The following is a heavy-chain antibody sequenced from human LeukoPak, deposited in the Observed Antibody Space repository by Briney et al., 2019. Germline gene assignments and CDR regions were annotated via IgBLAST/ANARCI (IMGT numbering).Heavy chain of an antibody. CDR2: IYYSGST. J-gene: IGHJ6*03. CDR1: GGSISSSSYY. CDR3: ARVYYYYYYMDV. V-gene: IGHV4-39*07. Sequence: SETLSLTCTVSGGSISSSSYYWGWIRQPPGKGLEWIGSIYYSGSTYYNPALKSRVTISVDTSKNQFSLKLSSVTAADTAVYYCARVYYYYYYMDVWGKGTTVTVSS.